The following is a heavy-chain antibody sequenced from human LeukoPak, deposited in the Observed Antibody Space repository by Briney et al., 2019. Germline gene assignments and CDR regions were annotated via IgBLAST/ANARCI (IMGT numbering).Heavy chain of an antibody. CDR1: GFTFSSYW. J-gene: IGHJ4*02. CDR3: IGSGGWPGY. D-gene: IGHD1-26*01. Sequence: GGSLRLSCAASGFTFSSYWVHWVRQAPGKGLVWVSRIASDGSAVYADSVKGRFTISRDNAKDTVYLQMNSLRVEDTAVYYCIGSGGWPGYWGQGTLVTVSS. V-gene: IGHV3-74*01. CDR2: IASDGSA.